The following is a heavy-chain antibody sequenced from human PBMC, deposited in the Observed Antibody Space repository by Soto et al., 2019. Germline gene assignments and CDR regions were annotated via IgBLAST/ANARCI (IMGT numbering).Heavy chain of an antibody. CDR3: ARVGSGWYYYFDY. J-gene: IGHJ4*02. V-gene: IGHV1-3*01. CDR1: GYAFTTYA. CDR2: INAGNGDT. Sequence: ASVKVSCKASGYAFTTYAIHWVRQAPGQSLEWMGWINAGNGDTKFSQKFQGRVTITRDTSASTAYMELSSLRSEDTAVYYCARVGSGWYYYFDYWGQGTLVTVST. D-gene: IGHD6-19*01.